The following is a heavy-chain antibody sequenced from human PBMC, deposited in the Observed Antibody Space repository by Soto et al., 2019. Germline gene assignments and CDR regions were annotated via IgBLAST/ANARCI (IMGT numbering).Heavy chain of an antibody. CDR2: IYYSGST. CDR1: GGSISSSSYY. V-gene: IGHV4-39*01. Sequence: SETLSLTCTVSGGSISSSSYYWGWIRQPPGKGLEWIGSIYYSGSTYYNPSLKSRVTISVDTSKNQFSLKLGSVTAADTAVYYCARATKEEASGNYYNFDYWGQGTLVTVS. D-gene: IGHD3-10*01. J-gene: IGHJ4*02. CDR3: ARATKEEASGNYYNFDY.